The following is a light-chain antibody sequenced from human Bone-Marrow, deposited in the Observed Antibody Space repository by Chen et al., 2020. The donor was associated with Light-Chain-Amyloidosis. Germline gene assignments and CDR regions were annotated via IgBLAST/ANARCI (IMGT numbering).Light chain of an antibody. J-gene: IGKJ1*01. Sequence: DIVMTQSPDSLAVSLGERTTINCKSSQSVLSSSKNKNFLIWYQQKPGQPPKLLIYWASTRESGVPERFSGSGSGTDFTLTISSLQAEDVAVYYCQQYHSIPWTFGQGIKVEIK. CDR3: QQYHSIPWT. CDR1: QSVLSSSKNKNF. CDR2: WAS. V-gene: IGKV4-1*01.